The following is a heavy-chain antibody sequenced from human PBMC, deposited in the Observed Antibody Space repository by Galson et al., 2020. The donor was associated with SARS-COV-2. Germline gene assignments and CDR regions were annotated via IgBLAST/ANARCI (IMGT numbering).Heavy chain of an antibody. Sequence: GESLKISCAASGFTFSRFAMSWVRQAPGKGLEWVSDISAGGGRTHYGDSVKGRFTISRDNSKNTLYLQMNSLRAEDTAVYYCAKDKGYSYGYENYFDSWGQGTLVTVSS. D-gene: IGHD5-18*01. CDR3: AKDKGYSYGYENYFDS. J-gene: IGHJ4*02. V-gene: IGHV3-23*01. CDR1: GFTFSRFA. CDR2: ISAGGGRT.